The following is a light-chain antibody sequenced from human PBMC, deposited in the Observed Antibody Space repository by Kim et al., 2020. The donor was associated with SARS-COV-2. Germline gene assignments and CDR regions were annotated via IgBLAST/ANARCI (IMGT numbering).Light chain of an antibody. V-gene: IGLV3-19*01. CDR3: NSRDSNDNVV. J-gene: IGLJ2*01. Sequence: VGLGQTVRITGQGDSLRSYYATWYHQKPGQAPILVIYGKNNRPSGIPDRFSGSSSGNTASLTITGTQAGDEADYYCNSRDSNDNVVFGGGTKLTVL. CDR1: SLRSYY. CDR2: GKN.